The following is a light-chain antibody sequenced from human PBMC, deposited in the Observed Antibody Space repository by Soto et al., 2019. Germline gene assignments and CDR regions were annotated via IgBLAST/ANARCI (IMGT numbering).Light chain of an antibody. CDR1: QSISSY. Sequence: DIQMTPSPSSLSASVGDRVTITCRASQSISSYLNWYQQKPGKAPKLLIYAASSLQSGVPSRFSGSGPGTDFTLTISSLQPEDFATYYCQQSYSTPSITFGQGTRLEI. J-gene: IGKJ5*01. CDR3: QQSYSTPSIT. CDR2: AAS. V-gene: IGKV1-39*01.